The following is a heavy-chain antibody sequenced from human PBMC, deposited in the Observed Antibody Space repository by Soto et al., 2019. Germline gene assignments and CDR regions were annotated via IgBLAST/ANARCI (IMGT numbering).Heavy chain of an antibody. D-gene: IGHD3-3*01. Sequence: GASVKVSCKASGGTFSSYAISWVRQAPGQGLEWMGGIIPIFGTANYAQKFQGRVTITADESTSTAYMELSSLRSEDTAVYYCARDLTIFGVVITSLYYYYGMDVWGQGTTVTVSS. V-gene: IGHV1-69*13. CDR1: GGTFSSYA. CDR3: ARDLTIFGVVITSLYYYYGMDV. J-gene: IGHJ6*01. CDR2: IIPIFGTA.